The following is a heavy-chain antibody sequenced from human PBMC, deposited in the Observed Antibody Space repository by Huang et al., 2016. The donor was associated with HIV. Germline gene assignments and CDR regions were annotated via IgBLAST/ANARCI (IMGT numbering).Heavy chain of an antibody. V-gene: IGHV3-74*01. Sequence: EVQLVESGGGLVQPGGSLRLSCAASGFTFSSYWLHWVRNAPGKGLVWVSRINGGGSSSGYADSVKGRFTISRDNAKNTLYLQMNSLRAEDTAVYYCVRDPRIQSWLNYFDYWGQGTLVSVSS. CDR3: VRDPRIQSWLNYFDY. D-gene: IGHD3-22*01. CDR1: GFTFSSYW. CDR2: INGGGSSS. J-gene: IGHJ4*02.